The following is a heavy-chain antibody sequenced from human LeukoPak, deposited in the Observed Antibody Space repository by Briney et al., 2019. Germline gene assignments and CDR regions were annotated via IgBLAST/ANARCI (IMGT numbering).Heavy chain of an antibody. D-gene: IGHD3-22*01. Sequence: GASVKVSCKASNYTFASYGLSWVRQAPGQGLQWVGWISPYDGNTNYAQRFQARVTMSIDKSTRTVYMELRRLRLDDTAVYYCARDAADDSSGYYGYYGMDVWGQGTTVTVSS. J-gene: IGHJ6*02. V-gene: IGHV1-18*01. CDR3: ARDAADDSSGYYGYYGMDV. CDR2: ISPYDGNT. CDR1: NYTFASYG.